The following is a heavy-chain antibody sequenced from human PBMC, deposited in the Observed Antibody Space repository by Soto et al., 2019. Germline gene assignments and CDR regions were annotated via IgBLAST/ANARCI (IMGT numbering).Heavy chain of an antibody. Sequence: SGTLFLTCTFSCGFIRSCGYYWSWIRQHPGKGLEWIGYIYYSGSTYYNPSLKSRVTISVDTSKNQFSLKLSSVTAADTAVYYCARVFGFGGMDVWGQGTTVTVSS. V-gene: IGHV4-31*03. CDR2: IYYSGST. J-gene: IGHJ6*02. CDR3: ARVFGFGGMDV. D-gene: IGHD3-10*01. CDR1: CGFIRSCGYY.